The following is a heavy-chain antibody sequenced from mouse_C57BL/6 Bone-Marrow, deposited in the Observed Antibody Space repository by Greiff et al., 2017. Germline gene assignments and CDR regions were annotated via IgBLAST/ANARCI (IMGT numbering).Heavy chain of an antibody. CDR1: GYTFTSYW. D-gene: IGHD2-4*01. Sequence: QVQLQQPGAELVRPGTSVKLSCKASGYTFTSYWMHWVKQRPGQGLEWIGVIDPSDSFTNYNQKFKGKATLTVDTSSSTSYMQLRSLTSEDSAVYYCASPYDDDGYSMDYWGQGTAVTVSS. J-gene: IGHJ4*01. CDR2: IDPSDSFT. V-gene: IGHV1-59*01. CDR3: ASPYDDDGYSMDY.